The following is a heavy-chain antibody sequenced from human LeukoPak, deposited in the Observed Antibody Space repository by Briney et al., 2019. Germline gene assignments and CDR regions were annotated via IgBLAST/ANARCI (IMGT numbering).Heavy chain of an antibody. D-gene: IGHD3-3*01. CDR2: MNPNSGNT. CDR1: GYTFTSYD. J-gene: IGHJ6*03. V-gene: IGHV1-8*01. CDR3: ARGPSVTIFGVVNNYYYYYMDV. Sequence: ASVKVSCKASGYTFTSYDINWVRQATGQGLEWVGWMNPNSGNTGYAQKFQGRVTMTRNTSISTAYMELSSLRSEDTAVYYCARGPSVTIFGVVNNYYYYYMDVWGKGTTVTVSS.